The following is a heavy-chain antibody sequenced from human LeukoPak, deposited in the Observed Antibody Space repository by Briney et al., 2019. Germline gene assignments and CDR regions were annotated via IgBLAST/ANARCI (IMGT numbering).Heavy chain of an antibody. J-gene: IGHJ4*02. D-gene: IGHD4-17*01. V-gene: IGHV3-23*01. CDR3: VKDRVPDGHWEIDH. Sequence: PGGSLRLSCAGSGFTFSRYAMSWVRQAPEKKLEWVSGIIGGGTTYYADSVKGRFTISRDNSENTVYLQMNSLRVDDTAIYYCVKDRVPDGHWEIDHWGQGTLVTVSS. CDR2: IIGGGTT. CDR1: GFTFSRYA.